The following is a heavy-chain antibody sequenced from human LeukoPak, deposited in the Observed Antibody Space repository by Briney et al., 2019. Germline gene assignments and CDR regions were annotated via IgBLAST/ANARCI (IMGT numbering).Heavy chain of an antibody. CDR2: INTDGSST. Sequence: GGSLRLSCAASGFTFSSYWIHWVRQAPGKGLVWVSRINTDGSSTVYADSVKGRFTISRDNAKNTLYLQMNSLRAEDTAVYYCARVAIDYYDSSGYGYWGQGTLVTVSS. CDR3: ARVAIDYYDSSGYGY. V-gene: IGHV3-74*01. CDR1: GFTFSSYW. D-gene: IGHD3-22*01. J-gene: IGHJ4*02.